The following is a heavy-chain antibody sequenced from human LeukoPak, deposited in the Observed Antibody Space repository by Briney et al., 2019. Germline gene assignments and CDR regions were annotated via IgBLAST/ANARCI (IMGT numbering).Heavy chain of an antibody. CDR2: ISSSGST. J-gene: IGHJ6*03. CDR1: GDSISSGDYY. Sequence: PSQTLSLTCTVSGDSISSGDYYWSWIRQPAGKGLEWIGRISSSGSTNYNPSLKSRVTISVDTSKNQFSLRLSSVTAADTAVYYCARVNLGPTKDYYSYHYYMDVWGKGTTVTVS. V-gene: IGHV4-61*02. CDR3: ARVNLGPTKDYYSYHYYMDV. D-gene: IGHD1-26*01.